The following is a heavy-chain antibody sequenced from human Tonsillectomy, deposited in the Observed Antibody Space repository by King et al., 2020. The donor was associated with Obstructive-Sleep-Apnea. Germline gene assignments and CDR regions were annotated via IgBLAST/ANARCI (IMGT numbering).Heavy chain of an antibody. V-gene: IGHV1-2*02. D-gene: IGHD1-1*01. Sequence: VQLVESGAEGEKPGASVKVSCKAFAYTFTHYYVHWVRQAPGQGLEWMGWINPNSGGTNYAQKFQGRGTMTRDTSPSTAYMELSRLRSDDTAVYYCARDWNDGWFDPWGQGTLVTVSS. CDR3: ARDWNDGWFDP. J-gene: IGHJ5*02. CDR2: INPNSGGT. CDR1: AYTFTHYY.